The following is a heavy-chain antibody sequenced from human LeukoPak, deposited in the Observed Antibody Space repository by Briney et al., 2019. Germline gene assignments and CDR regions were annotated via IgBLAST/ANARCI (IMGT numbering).Heavy chain of an antibody. CDR2: SSTFNGNR. Sequence: GASVKVSCKASGYTFLHYGISWVRQAPGQGLEWMGWSSTFNGNRYYPPKLQDRVTMTTDTSTTTAYMELSSLRSEDTAVYYCARDNDSRDPPHFDYWGQGTLVTVSS. D-gene: IGHD3-16*01. V-gene: IGHV1-18*01. CDR1: GYTFLHYG. CDR3: ARDNDSRDPPHFDY. J-gene: IGHJ4*02.